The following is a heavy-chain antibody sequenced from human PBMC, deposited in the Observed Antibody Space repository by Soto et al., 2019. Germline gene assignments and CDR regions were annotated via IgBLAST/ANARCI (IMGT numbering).Heavy chain of an antibody. CDR1: GGTFSRYA. V-gene: IGHV1-69*13. D-gene: IGHD3-10*01. CDR2: IIPIFGTA. Sequence: SVKVSCKASGGTFSRYAIGWVRQAPGQGLEWMGGIIPIFGTANYAQKFHGRVTITADESTITAYMELSSLRSEDTAVYYCAREGGGLWFGEFAAFDIWGQGTMVNVSS. CDR3: AREGGGLWFGEFAAFDI. J-gene: IGHJ3*02.